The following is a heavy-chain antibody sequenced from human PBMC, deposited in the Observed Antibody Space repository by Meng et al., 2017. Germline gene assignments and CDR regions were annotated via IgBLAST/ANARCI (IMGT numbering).Heavy chain of an antibody. CDR1: GYSFTSYW. J-gene: IGHJ6*02. Sequence: GSLRLSCKGSGYSFTSYWIGWVRQMPGKGLEWMGIIYPGDSDTRYSPSFQGQVTISADKSISTAYLQWSSLQASATAMYYCARYSSGWLYYGMDVWGQGTTVTVSS. CDR3: ARYSSGWLYYGMDV. D-gene: IGHD6-19*01. CDR2: IYPGDSDT. V-gene: IGHV5-51*01.